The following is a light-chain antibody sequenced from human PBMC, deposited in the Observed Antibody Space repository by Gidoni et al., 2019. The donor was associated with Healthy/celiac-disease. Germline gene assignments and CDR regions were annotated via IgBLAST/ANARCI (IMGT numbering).Light chain of an antibody. Sequence: SALTQPASVSGSPGQSITISCSGTSSDVGGYNYVSWYQQHPGKAPKLVMYEVSNRPSGVSNRFSGSKSGNTASLTISGLQAEDEADYYCASYTSSTTRVVFGGGTKLTVL. V-gene: IGLV2-14*01. J-gene: IGLJ2*01. CDR3: ASYTSSTTRVV. CDR2: EVS. CDR1: SSDVGGYNY.